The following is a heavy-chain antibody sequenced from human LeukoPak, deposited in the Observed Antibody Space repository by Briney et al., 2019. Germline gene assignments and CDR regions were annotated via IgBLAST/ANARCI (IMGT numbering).Heavy chain of an antibody. D-gene: IGHD3-9*01. Sequence: GGSLRLSCAASGFTFSSYGMHWVRKAPGKGLEWVAVISYDGSNKYYADSVKGRFTISRDNSKNTLYLQMNSLRAEDTAVYYCAKATKVLRYFGFYYGMDVWGQGTTVTVSS. CDR2: ISYDGSNK. J-gene: IGHJ6*02. CDR1: GFTFSSYG. CDR3: AKATKVLRYFGFYYGMDV. V-gene: IGHV3-30*18.